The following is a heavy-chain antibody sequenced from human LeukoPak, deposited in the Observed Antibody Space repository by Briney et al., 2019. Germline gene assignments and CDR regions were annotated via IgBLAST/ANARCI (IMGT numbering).Heavy chain of an antibody. CDR2: IIPILGIA. J-gene: IGHJ6*02. Sequence: SVKVSCKASGGTFSSYAISWVRQAPGQGREWMGRIIPILGIANYAQKFQGRVTITADKSTSTAYMELSSLRSEDTAVYYCARGNGGWYRVLLSGMDVWGQGTTVTVSS. D-gene: IGHD6-19*01. CDR3: ARGNGGWYRVLLSGMDV. V-gene: IGHV1-69*04. CDR1: GGTFSSYA.